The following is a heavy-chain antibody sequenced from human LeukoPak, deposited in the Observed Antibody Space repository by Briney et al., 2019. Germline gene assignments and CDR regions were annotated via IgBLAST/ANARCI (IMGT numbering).Heavy chain of an antibody. V-gene: IGHV4-34*01. CDR1: GVSFSGYY. D-gene: IGHD4-17*01. CDR3: ARVAATVTTSPFDY. Sequence: PSETLSLTCAVYGVSFSGYYWSWIRQPPGKGLEWIGEINHSGSTNYNPSLKSRVPISVDTSKNQFSMKLSSVTAADTAVYYCARVAATVTTSPFDYWGQGTLVTVSS. J-gene: IGHJ4*02. CDR2: INHSGST.